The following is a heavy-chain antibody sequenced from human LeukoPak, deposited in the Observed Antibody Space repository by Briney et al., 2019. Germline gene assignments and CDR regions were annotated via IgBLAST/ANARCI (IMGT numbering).Heavy chain of an antibody. CDR2: IYTSGST. Sequence: SQTLSLTCTVSGGSISSGGYYWSWIRQPPGKGLEWIGYIYTSGSTNYNPSLKSRVTISVDTSKNQFSLKLSSVTAADTAVYYCARARRIAAAGRTPLEYYFDYWGQGTLVTVSS. D-gene: IGHD6-13*01. V-gene: IGHV4-61*09. CDR3: ARARRIAAAGRTPLEYYFDY. J-gene: IGHJ4*02. CDR1: GGSISSGGYY.